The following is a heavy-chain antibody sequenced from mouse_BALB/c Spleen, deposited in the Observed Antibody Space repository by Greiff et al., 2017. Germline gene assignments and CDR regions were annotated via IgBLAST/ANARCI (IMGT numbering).Heavy chain of an antibody. V-gene: IGHV5-17*02. D-gene: IGHD3-1*01. J-gene: IGHJ3*01. CDR3: AREGHAWFAY. CDR1: GFTFSSFG. CDR2: ISSGSSTI. Sequence: EVHLVESGGGLVQPGGSRKLSCAASGFTFSSFGMHWVRQAPEKGLEWVAYISSGSSTIYYADTVKGRFTISRDNPKNTLFLQMTSLRSEDTAMYYCAREGHAWFAYWGQGTLVTVSA.